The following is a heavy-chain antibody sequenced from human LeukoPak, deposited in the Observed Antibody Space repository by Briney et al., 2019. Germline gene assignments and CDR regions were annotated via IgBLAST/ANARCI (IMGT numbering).Heavy chain of an antibody. CDR3: ATAWFGEANLDY. CDR2: INPNSGGT. J-gene: IGHJ4*02. D-gene: IGHD3-10*01. Sequence: ASVKVSCKASGHTFTGYYMHWVRQAPGQGLEWMGWINPNSGGTNYAQKFQGRVTMTRDTSISTAYMELSSLRSEDTAVYYCATAWFGEANLDYWGQGTLVTVSS. CDR1: GHTFTGYY. V-gene: IGHV1-2*02.